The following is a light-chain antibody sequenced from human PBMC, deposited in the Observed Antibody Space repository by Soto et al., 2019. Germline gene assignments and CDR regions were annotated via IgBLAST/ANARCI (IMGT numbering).Light chain of an antibody. CDR1: QSVSSN. J-gene: IGKJ1*01. CDR2: GSS. V-gene: IGKV3-15*01. CDR3: QQYDNWPPWT. Sequence: EIVMTQSPATLSVSPGERATLSCRASQSVSSNLAWYQQKPGQAPRLLIYGSSTRATGIPARFSGSGSGTEFKLTISSLQSGDFAVYYCQQYDNWPPWTFGQGTKVDIK.